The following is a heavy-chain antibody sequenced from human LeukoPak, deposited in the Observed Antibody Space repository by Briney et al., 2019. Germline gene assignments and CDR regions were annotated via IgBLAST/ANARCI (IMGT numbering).Heavy chain of an antibody. V-gene: IGHV4-59*01. J-gene: IGHJ5*02. CDR1: GGFISSYY. Sequence: SETLSLTCTVSGGFISSYYWSWIRQPPGKGLEWIGYIYYSGSTNYNPSLKSRVTISVDTSKNQFSLKLSSVTAADTAVYYCARGDYDILTGYSTNWFDPWGQGTLVTVSS. CDR2: IYYSGST. D-gene: IGHD3-9*01. CDR3: ARGDYDILTGYSTNWFDP.